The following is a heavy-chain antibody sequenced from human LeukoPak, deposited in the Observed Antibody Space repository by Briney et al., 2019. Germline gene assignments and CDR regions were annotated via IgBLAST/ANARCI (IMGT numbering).Heavy chain of an antibody. D-gene: IGHD3-3*01. V-gene: IGHV4-38-2*02. CDR3: ARGGYYDFWSGYSDKSCLDP. CDR2: IYHSGST. J-gene: IGHJ5*02. Sequence: SETLSLTCTVSGYSISSGYYWGWIRQPPGKGLEWIGSIYHSGSTYYNPSLKSRVTISVDTSKNQFSLKLSSVTAADTAVYYCARGGYYDFWSGYSDKSCLDPWGQGTLVTVSS. CDR1: GYSISSGYY.